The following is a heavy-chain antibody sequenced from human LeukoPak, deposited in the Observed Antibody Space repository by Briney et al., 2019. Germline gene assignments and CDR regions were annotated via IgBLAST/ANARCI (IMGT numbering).Heavy chain of an antibody. D-gene: IGHD3-9*01. J-gene: IGHJ4*02. Sequence: GASVKVSCKASGYTFTSYGISWVRQAPGQGLEWMGWISSYNGNTNYAQKLQGRVTMSTDTSTGTAYMELRSLRSDDTAVYYCARVGFYDILTGYYNDYWGQGTLVTVSS. V-gene: IGHV1-18*01. CDR3: ARVGFYDILTGYYNDY. CDR1: GYTFTSYG. CDR2: ISSYNGNT.